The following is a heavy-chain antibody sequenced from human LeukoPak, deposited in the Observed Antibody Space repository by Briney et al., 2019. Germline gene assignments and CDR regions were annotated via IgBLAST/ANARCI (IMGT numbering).Heavy chain of an antibody. Sequence: PSETLSLTCSVSDGSINSYYWNWIRRPPGKGLEWIGYIYYNGNTNYSPSLKSRVTMSVDTSKNLFSLRVSSVTAADTAVYYCARGRSNYYGMDVWGQGTTVTVSS. V-gene: IGHV4-59*01. D-gene: IGHD1-26*01. CDR1: DGSINSYY. J-gene: IGHJ6*02. CDR2: IYYNGNT. CDR3: ARGRSNYYGMDV.